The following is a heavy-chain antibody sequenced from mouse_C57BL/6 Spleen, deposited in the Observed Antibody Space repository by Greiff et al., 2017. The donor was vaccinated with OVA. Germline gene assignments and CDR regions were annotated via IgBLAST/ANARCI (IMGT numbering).Heavy chain of an antibody. J-gene: IGHJ3*01. CDR2: IDPSDSYT. D-gene: IGHD2-13*01. CDR3: ASVYYSDYDFAY. V-gene: IGHV1-69*01. Sequence: QVQLKQPGAELVMPGASVKLSCTASGYTFTSYWMHWVKQRPGQGLEWIGEIDPSDSYTNYNQKFKGKSALTVDKSSSTAYMQLSSLTSEDSAVYDCASVYYSDYDFAYWGQGTLVTVSA. CDR1: GYTFTSYW.